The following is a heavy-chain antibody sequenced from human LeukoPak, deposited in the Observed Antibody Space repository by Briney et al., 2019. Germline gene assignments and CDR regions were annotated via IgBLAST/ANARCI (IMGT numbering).Heavy chain of an antibody. CDR1: GYTFTYYY. CDR3: ARANFLYCSSTTCLFDY. J-gene: IGHJ4*02. V-gene: IGHV1-2*02. D-gene: IGHD2-2*01. CDR2: INPNSGDT. Sequence: GASVKLSCKASGYTFTYYYLHWVRHAPGQGFEWMGWINPNSGDTNYAQKFQGRVTMTRDTSISTAHMEMSRLRSDDTAVYYCARANFLYCSSTTCLFDYWGEGTLVTVSS.